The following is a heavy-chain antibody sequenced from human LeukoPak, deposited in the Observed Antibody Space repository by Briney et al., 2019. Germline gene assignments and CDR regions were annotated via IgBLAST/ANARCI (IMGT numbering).Heavy chain of an antibody. D-gene: IGHD3-9*01. CDR2: IKEDGSEK. CDR3: ARDLYYDILTGINPGDY. V-gene: IGHV3-7*01. Sequence: PGGSLRLSCAASGFTFSSYWMSWVRQTPDKGLEWVAHIKEDGSEKYFVDSVTGRFTISRDNAKNSLYLQMSSLRVEDTAVYYCARDLYYDILTGINPGDYWGQGTLVTVSS. CDR1: GFTFSSYW. J-gene: IGHJ4*02.